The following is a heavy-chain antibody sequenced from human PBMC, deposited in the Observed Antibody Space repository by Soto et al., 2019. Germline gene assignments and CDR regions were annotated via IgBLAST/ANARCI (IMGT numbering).Heavy chain of an antibody. Sequence: PSETLSLSCAASRFTFSNYWMTWVRQAPGKGLEWVANIIKDGSEKSYVDSVKGRFTISRDNAKNSLYLEMNSLRVEDTAMYYCARDWGGLGYWGLGTLVTVSS. CDR2: IIKDGSEK. CDR1: RFTFSNYW. V-gene: IGHV3-7*03. CDR3: ARDWGGLGY. J-gene: IGHJ4*02. D-gene: IGHD3-10*01.